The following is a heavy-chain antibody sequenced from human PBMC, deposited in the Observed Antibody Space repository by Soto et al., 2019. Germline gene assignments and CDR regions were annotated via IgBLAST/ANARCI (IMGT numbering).Heavy chain of an antibody. D-gene: IGHD6-13*01. CDR2: IYYSGST. CDR3: ARGVSSWLPIDY. CDR1: GGSISSGGYY. V-gene: IGHV4-31*03. Sequence: TLSLTCTVSGGSISSGGYYWSWIRQHPGKGLEWIGYIYYSGSTYYNPSLKSRVTISVDTSKNQFSLKLSSVPAADTAVYYCARGVSSWLPIDYWGQGTLVTVSS. J-gene: IGHJ4*02.